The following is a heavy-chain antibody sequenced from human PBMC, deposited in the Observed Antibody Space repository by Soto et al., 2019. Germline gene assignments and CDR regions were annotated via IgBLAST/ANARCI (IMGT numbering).Heavy chain of an antibody. CDR1: GFTFSSYA. CDR3: VKIADRSFDY. CDR2: ISSNGGST. V-gene: IGHV3-64D*08. Sequence: PVGSLRVSCSASGFTFSSYAMHWVRQAPGKGLEYVSAISSNGGSTYYADSVKGRFTISRDNSKNTLYLQMSSLRAEDTAVYYCVKIADRSFDYWGQRTLVTVSS. J-gene: IGHJ4*02. D-gene: IGHD6-13*01.